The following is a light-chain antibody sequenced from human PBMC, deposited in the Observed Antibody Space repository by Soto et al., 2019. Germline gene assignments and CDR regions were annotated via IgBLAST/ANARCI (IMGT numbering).Light chain of an antibody. CDR1: QSFSSN. J-gene: IGKJ4*01. CDR2: GTS. Sequence: ELVLTQSQATLSVSACERGNLXSRASQSFSSNVAWYQQKLGQAPRLLIYGTSTRVTGIPARFSGSGSGTEFTLTISSLQSEDFAVYYCQQYYNWPLTFGGGTKVDIK. CDR3: QQYYNWPLT. V-gene: IGKV3-15*01.